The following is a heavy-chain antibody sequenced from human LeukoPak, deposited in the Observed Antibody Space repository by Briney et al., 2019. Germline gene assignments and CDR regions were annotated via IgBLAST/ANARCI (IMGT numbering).Heavy chain of an antibody. CDR2: ISSSSSYI. J-gene: IGHJ4*02. CDR1: GFIFSSYS. CDR3: ARGGYDFWSGYYPYLDY. Sequence: GGSLRLSCAASGFIFSSYSMNWVRQAPGKGLEWVSSISSSSSYIYYADSVKGRFTISRDNAKSSLYLQMNSLRAEDTAVYYCARGGYDFWSGYYPYLDYWGQGTLVTVSS. D-gene: IGHD3-3*01. V-gene: IGHV3-21*01.